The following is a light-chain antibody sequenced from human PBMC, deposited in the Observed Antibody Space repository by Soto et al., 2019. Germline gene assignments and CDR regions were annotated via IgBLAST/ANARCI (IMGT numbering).Light chain of an antibody. CDR3: QQRANWPPIT. CDR1: QSVGDS. Sequence: EIVLTQSPATLSLSPGERVTLSCRASQSVGDSLAWYQQKPGQAPRLLIFDASNRATGIPARFSGSGSGTDFTLTISSLEPEDFAVYYCQQRANWPPITFGQGTRLEIK. V-gene: IGKV3-11*01. J-gene: IGKJ5*01. CDR2: DAS.